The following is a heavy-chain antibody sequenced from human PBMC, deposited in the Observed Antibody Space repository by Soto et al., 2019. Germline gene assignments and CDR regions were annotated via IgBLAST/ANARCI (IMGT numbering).Heavy chain of an antibody. CDR3: ASAYDSSGYSLLDY. Sequence: GGSLRLSCAASGFTFSSYAMHWVRQAPGKGLEGVAVISYDGSNKYYADSVKGRFTISRDNSKNTLYLQMNSLRAEDTAVYYCASAYDSSGYSLLDYWGQGTLVTVSS. V-gene: IGHV3-30-3*01. J-gene: IGHJ4*02. D-gene: IGHD3-22*01. CDR1: GFTFSSYA. CDR2: ISYDGSNK.